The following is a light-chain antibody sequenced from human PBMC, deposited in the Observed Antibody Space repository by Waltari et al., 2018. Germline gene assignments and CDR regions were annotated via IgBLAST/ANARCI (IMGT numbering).Light chain of an antibody. J-gene: IGLJ3*02. CDR1: SSDVGGYNY. CDR2: EVS. Sequence: QSALTQPASVSGSPGQSIPISCPGTSSDVGGYNYVSWYQHHPGKAPKLMIYEVSNRPSGVSNRFSGSKSGNTASLTISGLQAEDEAHYYCSSYTSSISWVFGGGTKLTVL. V-gene: IGLV2-14*01. CDR3: SSYTSSISWV.